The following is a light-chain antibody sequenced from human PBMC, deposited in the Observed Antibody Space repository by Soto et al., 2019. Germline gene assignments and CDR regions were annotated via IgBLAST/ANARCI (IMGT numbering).Light chain of an antibody. CDR2: GAS. V-gene: IGKV3-15*01. Sequence: EIVMTQSPATLSVSPGERATLSCRASQSVSSNLAWYQQKPGQAPRLLIYGASTRATGIPARLSGSGSGPDFTLTISSLQYEDVAVYYCQQYNNWPPYTFGQGTKVEIK. CDR1: QSVSSN. CDR3: QQYNNWPPYT. J-gene: IGKJ1*01.